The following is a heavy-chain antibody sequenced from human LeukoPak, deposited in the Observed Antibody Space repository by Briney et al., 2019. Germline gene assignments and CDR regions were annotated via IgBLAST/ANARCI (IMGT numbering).Heavy chain of an antibody. CDR2: ISSSSSYI. V-gene: IGHV3-21*01. CDR1: GFTFSSYS. Sequence: PGGSLRLSCAASGFTFSSYSMNWVRQAPGKGLEWVSSISSSSSYIYYADSVKGRFTISRDNAKNSLYLQMNSLRVEDTAVYYCARDSQGQEGFDYWGQGTLVTVSS. CDR3: ARDSQGQEGFDY. J-gene: IGHJ4*02.